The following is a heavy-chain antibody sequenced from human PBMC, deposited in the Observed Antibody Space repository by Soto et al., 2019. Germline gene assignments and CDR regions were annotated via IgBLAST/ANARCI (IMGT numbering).Heavy chain of an antibody. J-gene: IGHJ4*02. V-gene: IGHV3-21*01. Sequence: EVQLVESGGGLVKPGGSLRLSCAASGFTFSSYSMNWVRQAPGKGLEWVSSISSSSSYIYYADSVKGRFTISRGNAKNSLYLQMNSLRAEDTAVYYCARVGRGSSWYYFDYWGQGTLVTVSS. CDR3: ARVGRGSSWYYFDY. CDR1: GFTFSSYS. CDR2: ISSSSSYI. D-gene: IGHD6-13*01.